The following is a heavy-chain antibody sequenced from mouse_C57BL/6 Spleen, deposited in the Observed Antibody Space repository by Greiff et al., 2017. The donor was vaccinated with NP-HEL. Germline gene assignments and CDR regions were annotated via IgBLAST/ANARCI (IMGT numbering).Heavy chain of an antibody. CDR3: AREGFITRVMDY. J-gene: IGHJ4*01. D-gene: IGHD1-1*01. Sequence: QVQLQQPGAELVKPGASVKLSCKASGYTFTSYWMHWVKQRPGQGLEWIGMIHPNSGSTNYNEKFKSKATLTVDKSSSTAYMQLSSLTSEDSAVYYCAREGFITRVMDYWGQGTSVTVSS. CDR1: GYTFTSYW. V-gene: IGHV1-64*01. CDR2: IHPNSGST.